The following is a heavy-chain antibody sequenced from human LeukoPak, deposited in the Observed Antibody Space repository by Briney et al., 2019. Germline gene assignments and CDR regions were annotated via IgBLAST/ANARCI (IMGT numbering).Heavy chain of an antibody. CDR1: GFTFSSYA. D-gene: IGHD6-13*01. CDR3: ARAGGIAAAGTLFAT. CDR2: ISYDGSNK. V-gene: IGHV3-30-3*01. J-gene: IGHJ4*02. Sequence: PGRSLRLSCAASGFTFSSYAMHWVRQAPGKGLEWVAVISYDGSNKYYADSVKGRFTISRDNSKNTLYLQMNSLRAEDTAVYYCARAGGIAAAGTLFATWGQGTLVTVSS.